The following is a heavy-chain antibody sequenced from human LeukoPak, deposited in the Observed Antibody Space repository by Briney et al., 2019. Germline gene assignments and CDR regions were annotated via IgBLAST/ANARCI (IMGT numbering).Heavy chain of an antibody. CDR3: AREIGEVGAIGPNWFDP. CDR2: ISGSGGST. Sequence: GGSLRLSCAASGFTFSSYGMSWVRQAPGKGLEWVSAISGSGGSTYYADSVKGRFTISRDNSKNTLYLQMNSLRAEDTAVYYCAREIGEVGAIGPNWFDPWGQGTLVTVSS. CDR1: GFTFSSYG. D-gene: IGHD1-26*01. V-gene: IGHV3-23*01. J-gene: IGHJ5*02.